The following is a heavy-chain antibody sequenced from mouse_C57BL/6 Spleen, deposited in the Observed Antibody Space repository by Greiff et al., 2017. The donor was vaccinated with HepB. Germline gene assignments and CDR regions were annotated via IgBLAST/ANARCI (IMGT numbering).Heavy chain of an antibody. CDR2: IYPGDGDT. Sequence: QVQLQQSVPELVKPGASVKISCKASGYAFSSSWMNWVKQRPGKGLEWIGRIYPGDGDTNYNGKFKGKATLTADKSSSTAYMQLSSLTSEDSAVYFCARGGDGYYGYFDVWGTGTTVTVSS. V-gene: IGHV1-82*01. CDR1: GYAFSSSW. J-gene: IGHJ1*03. D-gene: IGHD2-3*01. CDR3: ARGGDGYYGYFDV.